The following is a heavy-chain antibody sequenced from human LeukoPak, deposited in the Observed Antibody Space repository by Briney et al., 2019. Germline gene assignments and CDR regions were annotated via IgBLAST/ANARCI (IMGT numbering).Heavy chain of an antibody. V-gene: IGHV3-33*01. J-gene: IGHJ5*02. CDR1: GFTFSSYG. CDR3: ARDISVRGAFNWFDP. CDR2: IWYDGSNK. Sequence: PGGSLRLSCAASGFTFSSYGMHWVRQAPGKGLAWVAVIWYDGSNKYYADSVKGRFTISRDNSKNTLYLQMNSPRAEDTAVYYCARDISVRGAFNWFDPWGQGTLVTVSS. D-gene: IGHD3-10*01.